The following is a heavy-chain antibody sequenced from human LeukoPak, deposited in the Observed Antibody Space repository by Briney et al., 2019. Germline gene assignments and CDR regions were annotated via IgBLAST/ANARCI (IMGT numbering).Heavy chain of an antibody. Sequence: GGSLRLSCAASGFSFSSYEMNWVRQAPGKGLEWVSYTSSSGSTIYYADSVKGRFTISRDNAKNSLYLQMNSLRAEDTAVYYCARDLGTSYYYYMDVWGKGTTVTISS. CDR2: TSSSGSTI. CDR3: ARDLGTSYYYYMDV. J-gene: IGHJ6*03. CDR1: GFSFSSYE. D-gene: IGHD6-13*01. V-gene: IGHV3-48*03.